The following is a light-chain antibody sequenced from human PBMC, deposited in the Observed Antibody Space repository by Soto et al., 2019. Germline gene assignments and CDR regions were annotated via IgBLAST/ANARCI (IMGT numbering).Light chain of an antibody. J-gene: IGKJ1*01. Sequence: EFVLTQSPGTLSLSPGERATLSCRASQTVRNNYLAWYQQKPGQAPRLLIYDASSRATGIPDRFSGGGSGTDFTLTISRLEPEDSAVYYCQQYGSLPRTFGQGTKVDIK. CDR2: DAS. V-gene: IGKV3-20*01. CDR3: QQYGSLPRT. CDR1: QTVRNNY.